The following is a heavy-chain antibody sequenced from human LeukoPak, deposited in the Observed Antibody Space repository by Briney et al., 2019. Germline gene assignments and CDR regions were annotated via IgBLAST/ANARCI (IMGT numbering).Heavy chain of an antibody. CDR3: AKGRSGSYYGDYFDY. CDR2: ISGSCGST. D-gene: IGHD1-26*01. CDR1: GFTFSSYA. V-gene: IGHV3-23*01. Sequence: GGSLSLSCAASGFTFSSYAMSWVRQAPGKGLEWVSAISGSCGSTYYADSVKGRFTISRGNSKNTLYLQMNSLRAEDTAVYYCAKGRSGSYYGDYFDYWGQGTLVTVSS. J-gene: IGHJ4*02.